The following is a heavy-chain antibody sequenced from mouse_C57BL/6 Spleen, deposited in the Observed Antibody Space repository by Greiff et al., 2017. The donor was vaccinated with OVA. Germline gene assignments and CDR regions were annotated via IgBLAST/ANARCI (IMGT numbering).Heavy chain of an antibody. Sequence: EVKVVESGGGLVQPGGSMKLSCVASGFTFSNYWMNWVRQSPEKGLEWVAQIRLKSDNYATHYAESVKGRFTISRDDSKSSVYLQMNNLRAEDTGIYYCTSNWYFDVWGTGTTVTVSS. V-gene: IGHV6-3*01. J-gene: IGHJ1*03. CDR1: GFTFSNYW. CDR2: IRLKSDNYAT. CDR3: TSNWYFDV.